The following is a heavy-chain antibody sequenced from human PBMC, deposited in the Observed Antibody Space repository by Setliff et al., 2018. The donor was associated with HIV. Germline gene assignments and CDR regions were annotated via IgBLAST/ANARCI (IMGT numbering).Heavy chain of an antibody. CDR1: FGTYG. V-gene: IGHV1-18*01. CDR3: ARQWPDRDEPDAFDI. D-gene: IGHD6-19*01. J-gene: IGHJ3*02. Sequence: ASVKVSCKASFGTYGINWVRQAPGQGLEWMGWISASNLNINYAQNFRGRVTMTFDTSTRTAYMELRSLSSVTAADTAVYYCARQWPDRDEPDAFDIWGQGTMVTVSS. CDR2: ISASNLNI.